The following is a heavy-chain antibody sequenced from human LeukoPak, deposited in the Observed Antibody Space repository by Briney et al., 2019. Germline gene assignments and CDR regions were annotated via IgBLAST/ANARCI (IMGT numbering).Heavy chain of an antibody. CDR3: VKDFGGPSDY. V-gene: IGHV3-74*01. CDR2: ISEDGRTI. Sequence: PGGSLRLSCAASGFTTSSYWMHWVRQVPGQGLVWVSRISEDGRTINYADSVRGRFTIYRDYTKNTVELQMNSLRAEDTAVYYCVKDFGGPSDYWGQGTLVTVAS. J-gene: IGHJ4*02. D-gene: IGHD4-23*01. CDR1: GFTTSSYW.